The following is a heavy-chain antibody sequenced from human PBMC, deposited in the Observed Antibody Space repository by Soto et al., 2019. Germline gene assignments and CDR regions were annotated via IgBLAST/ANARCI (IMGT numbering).Heavy chain of an antibody. Sequence: QITLKESGPPLVKPTQTLTLTCSFSGFSLNTTGVGVGWIRQSPGKALEWLAIIYSDNDKRYSPSLKSRVTITKDTSKNQVVLTVTNMSPVDTGTYDCARSLWCGEVHWGQGAVVTVSS. V-gene: IGHV2-5*02. J-gene: IGHJ4*02. D-gene: IGHD3-10*01. CDR3: ARSLWCGEVH. CDR1: GFSLNTTGVG. CDR2: IYSDNDK.